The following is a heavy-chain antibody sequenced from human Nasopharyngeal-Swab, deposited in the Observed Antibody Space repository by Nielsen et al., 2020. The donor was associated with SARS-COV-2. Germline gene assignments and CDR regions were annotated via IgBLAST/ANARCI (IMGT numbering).Heavy chain of an antibody. J-gene: IGHJ6*02. Sequence: PGKGLEWIGEINHSGSTNYNPSLKSRVTISVDTSKNRFSLRLSSVTAADTAVYYCARPTTLGYYYGMDVWGQGTTVTVSS. V-gene: IGHV4-34*01. CDR2: INHSGST. D-gene: IGHD1-14*01. CDR3: ARPTTLGYYYGMDV.